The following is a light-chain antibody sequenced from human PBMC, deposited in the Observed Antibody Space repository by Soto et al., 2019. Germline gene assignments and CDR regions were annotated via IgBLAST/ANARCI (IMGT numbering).Light chain of an antibody. V-gene: IGKV1-5*03. Sequence: DIQMTQSPSTLSASVGDRVTITCRASQSISDWLAWYQQKPGKAPKLLIYKASFLEIGVPSRFSGSGSGTEFTFTISSLQPDEFATYYCQQYKNYLTFGGGTKVDIK. CDR3: QQYKNYLT. CDR2: KAS. CDR1: QSISDW. J-gene: IGKJ4*01.